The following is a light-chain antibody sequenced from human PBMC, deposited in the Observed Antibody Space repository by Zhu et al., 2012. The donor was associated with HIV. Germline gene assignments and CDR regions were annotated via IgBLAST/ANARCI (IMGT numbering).Light chain of an antibody. CDR1: QSVSSNY. CDR3: QQRSNWPLT. J-gene: IGKJ4*01. CDR2: GAS. V-gene: IGKV3D-20*02. Sequence: EVVLTQSPDTLSLSPGDRATLACRASQSVSSNYLIWYQQKPGQAPRPLIYGASDRASGVPDRFSGSGSGTDFTLSISRLEPEDFALYYCQQRSNWPLTFGGGTRVEI.